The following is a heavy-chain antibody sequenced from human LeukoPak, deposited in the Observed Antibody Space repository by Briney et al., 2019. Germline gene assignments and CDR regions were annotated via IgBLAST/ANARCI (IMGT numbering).Heavy chain of an antibody. CDR1: GFTFSSYW. CDR3: ARDSPNYDILTGYSLKPNDY. J-gene: IGHJ4*02. D-gene: IGHD3-9*01. Sequence: GGSLRLSCAASGFTFSSYWMSWVRQAPGKGLEWMANIKQDGSEKYYVDSVKGRFTISRDNAKNSLYLQMNSLRAEDTAVYYCARDSPNYDILTGYSLKPNDYWGQGTLVTVSS. V-gene: IGHV3-7*01. CDR2: IKQDGSEK.